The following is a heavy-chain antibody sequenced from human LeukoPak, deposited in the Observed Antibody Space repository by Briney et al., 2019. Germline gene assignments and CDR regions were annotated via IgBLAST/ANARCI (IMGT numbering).Heavy chain of an antibody. J-gene: IGHJ6*02. CDR2: IYYSGST. CDR3: ARNNYYDSSGYPGDYYYGMDV. D-gene: IGHD3-22*01. CDR1: GGSISSYY. Sequence: TSETLSLTCTVSGGSISSYYWSWIRQPPGKGLEWIGYIYYSGSTNYNPSLKGRVTISVDTSKNQFSLKLSSVTAADTAVYYCARNNYYDSSGYPGDYYYGMDVWGQGTTVTVSS. V-gene: IGHV4-59*01.